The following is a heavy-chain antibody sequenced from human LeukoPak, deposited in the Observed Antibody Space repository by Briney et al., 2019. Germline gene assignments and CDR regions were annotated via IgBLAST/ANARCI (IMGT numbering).Heavy chain of an antibody. CDR1: GGTFSSYA. V-gene: IGHV1-69*04. J-gene: IGHJ4*02. D-gene: IGHD6-13*01. CDR3: AREQEQQLTPAFDY. CDR2: IIPILGIA. Sequence: VASVKVSCKASGGTFSSYAISWVRQAPGQGLEWMGRIIPILGIANYAQKFQGRVTITADKSTSTAYMELSSLRSEDTAVYYCAREQEQQLTPAFDYWGQGTLVTVSS.